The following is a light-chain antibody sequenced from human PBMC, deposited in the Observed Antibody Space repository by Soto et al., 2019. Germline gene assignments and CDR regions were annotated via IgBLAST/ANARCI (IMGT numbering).Light chain of an antibody. J-gene: IGKJ5*01. CDR2: AAS. CDR1: QSIDIY. V-gene: IGKV1-39*01. Sequence: DIHITQSPSSLSASVGDRVTITCRASQSIDIYLNWYQQKPGSAPKVLIYAASSLQSGVPSRFSGSGSGTDFTLTISNLQLEDFATYYCQQTYSTSITFGQGTRLEIK. CDR3: QQTYSTSIT.